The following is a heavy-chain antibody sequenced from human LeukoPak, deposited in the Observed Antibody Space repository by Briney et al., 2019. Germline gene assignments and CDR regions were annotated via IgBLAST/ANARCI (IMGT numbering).Heavy chain of an antibody. CDR2: IYHSGST. Sequence: SETLSLTCTVSTYSISSGYYWGWIRQPPGRGLEWIGSIYHSGSTYYNPSLKSRVTISVDTSKNQFSLKLSSVTAADTAVYYWARVGGGGYYGGYWTAYYFDYWGQGTLVTVSS. CDR3: ARVGGGGYYGGYWTAYYFDY. CDR1: TYSISSGYY. D-gene: IGHD4-17*01. J-gene: IGHJ4*02. V-gene: IGHV4-38-2*02.